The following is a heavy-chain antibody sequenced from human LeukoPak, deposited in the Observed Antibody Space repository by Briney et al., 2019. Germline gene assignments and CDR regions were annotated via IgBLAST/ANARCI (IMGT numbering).Heavy chain of an antibody. J-gene: IGHJ4*02. Sequence: GASVKVSCKASGGTFSSYAISWVRQAPGQGLEWMGRIIPILGIANYAQKLQGRVTMTTDTSTSTAYMELRSLRSDDTAVYYCARGALWFGELPLDYWGQGTLVTVSS. CDR1: GGTFSSYA. CDR3: ARGALWFGELPLDY. D-gene: IGHD3-10*01. CDR2: IIPILGIA. V-gene: IGHV1-69*04.